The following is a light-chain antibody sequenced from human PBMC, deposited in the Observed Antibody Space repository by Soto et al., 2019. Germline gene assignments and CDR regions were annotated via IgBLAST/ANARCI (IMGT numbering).Light chain of an antibody. CDR3: NSYTSSRTHV. CDR2: DVN. Sequence: QSALTQPASVSGSPGQSITISCAGTSSDVGAYDHVSWYQQHPDKVPKLLIYDVNNRPSGVSNRFSGSKSGNTASLTIAGLQAEDEADYYCNSYTSSRTHVFGTGTKVTVL. V-gene: IGLV2-14*03. CDR1: SSDVGAYDH. J-gene: IGLJ1*01.